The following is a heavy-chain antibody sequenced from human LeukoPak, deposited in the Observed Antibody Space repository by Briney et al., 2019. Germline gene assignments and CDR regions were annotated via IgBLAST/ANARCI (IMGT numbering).Heavy chain of an antibody. Sequence: GGSLRLSCAASGFTFSSYSMNWVRQAPGKGLEWVSSISSSSYIYYADSVKGRFTISRDNAKNSLYLQMNSLRAEDTAVYYCARYMRYCSSTSCSTSDYWGQGTLVTVSS. CDR3: ARYMRYCSSTSCSTSDY. CDR1: GFTFSSYS. V-gene: IGHV3-21*01. D-gene: IGHD2-2*01. J-gene: IGHJ4*02. CDR2: ISSSSYI.